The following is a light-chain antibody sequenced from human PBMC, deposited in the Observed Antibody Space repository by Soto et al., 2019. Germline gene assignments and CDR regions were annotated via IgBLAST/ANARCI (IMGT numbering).Light chain of an antibody. CDR2: VDSDGSH. J-gene: IGLJ2*01. CDR1: SGDSSYA. V-gene: IGLV4-69*01. Sequence: QPVLTQSPSASASLGASVKLTCTLSSGDSSYAIAWHQQQPEKGPRYLMKVDSDGSHNKGDGISDRFSGSRSGTERYPTISSLQSEDEADYYCHTWGPGSHVVFGGGTKLTVL. CDR3: HTWGPGSHVV.